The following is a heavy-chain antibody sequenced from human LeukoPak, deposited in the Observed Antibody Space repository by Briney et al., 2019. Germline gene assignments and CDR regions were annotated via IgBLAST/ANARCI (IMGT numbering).Heavy chain of an antibody. D-gene: IGHD3-3*01. Sequence: SETLSLTCAVYGGSLSGYYWSWIRQPPGKGLEWIGEINHSGSTNYNPSLKSRVTISVDTSKNQFSLKLSSVTAADTAVYYCATYHFQGPTSHYFDYGGQGTPVTASS. CDR2: INHSGST. CDR1: GGSLSGYY. V-gene: IGHV4-34*01. J-gene: IGHJ4*02. CDR3: ATYHFQGPTSHYFDY.